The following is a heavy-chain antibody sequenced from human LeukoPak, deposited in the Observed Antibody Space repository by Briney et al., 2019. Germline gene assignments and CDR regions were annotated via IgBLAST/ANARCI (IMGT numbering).Heavy chain of an antibody. V-gene: IGHV1-69*04. CDR3: ARDSGRPPTSFDY. D-gene: IGHD1-1*01. CDR2: IIPILDLT. CDR1: GGTFNHFG. J-gene: IGHJ4*02. Sequence: ASVKVSCKASGGTFNHFGINWVRQAPGQGREWMGRIIPILDLTKYAPKIQDRVTITADKSTSTAYMELNSLRSEDTAVYFCARDSGRPPTSFDYWGQGTLVTVSS.